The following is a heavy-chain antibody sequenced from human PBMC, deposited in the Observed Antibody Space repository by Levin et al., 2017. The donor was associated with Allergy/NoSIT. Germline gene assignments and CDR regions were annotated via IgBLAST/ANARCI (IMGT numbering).Heavy chain of an antibody. CDR1: GFTFSTYG. CDR3: AKDPRASAFIAPGDSVGYYSDY. Sequence: HAGGSLRLSCAASGFTFSTYGMHWVRQAPGKGLEWVAVISYDGSITYFADSVKGRFTISRDNSKNTLYLQMNSLRAEDTAVYYCAKDPRASAFIAPGDSVGYYSDYWGQGTLVTVSS. J-gene: IGHJ4*02. CDR2: ISYDGSIT. V-gene: IGHV3-30*18. D-gene: IGHD6-13*01.